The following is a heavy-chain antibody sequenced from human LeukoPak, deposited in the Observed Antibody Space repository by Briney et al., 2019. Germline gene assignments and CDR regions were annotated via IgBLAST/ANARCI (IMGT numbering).Heavy chain of an antibody. V-gene: IGHV3-7*01. CDR2: IKPDGSEK. Sequence: GGSLRLSCAASGFTFSTYWMTWVRQAPGKGLEWIANIKPDGSEKYYVDSVKGRFTISRDNAKNSLYLQLNSLRAEHTAMYYCARDDYGDYFFDFWGQGTLVTVSS. D-gene: IGHD4-17*01. CDR1: GFTFSTYW. CDR3: ARDDYGDYFFDF. J-gene: IGHJ4*02.